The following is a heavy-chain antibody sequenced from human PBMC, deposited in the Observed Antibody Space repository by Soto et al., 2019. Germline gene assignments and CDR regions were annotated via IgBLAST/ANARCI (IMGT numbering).Heavy chain of an antibody. CDR2: INPNSGGT. CDR3: ARANLTYCSSTSCYGGFDY. CDR1: GYTFTGYY. D-gene: IGHD2-2*01. J-gene: IGHJ4*02. V-gene: IGHV1-2*04. Sequence: VSVKVSCKASGYTFTGYYMHWVRQAPGQGLEWMGWINPNSGGTNYAQKFQGWVTMTRDTSISTAYMELSRLRSDDTAVYYCARANLTYCSSTSCYGGFDYWGQGTLVTVSS.